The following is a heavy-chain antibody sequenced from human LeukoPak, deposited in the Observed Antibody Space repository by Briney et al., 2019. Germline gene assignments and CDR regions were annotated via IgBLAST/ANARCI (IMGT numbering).Heavy chain of an antibody. V-gene: IGHV4-34*01. Sequence: SETLSLTCAVYGGSFSGYYWSWIRQPPGKGLEWIGEINHSGSTNYNPSLKGRVTISVDTSKNQFSLKLSSVTAADTAVYYCARDAGIAAAGIIWFDPWGQGTLVTVSS. D-gene: IGHD6-13*01. CDR2: INHSGST. CDR1: GGSFSGYY. CDR3: ARDAGIAAAGIIWFDP. J-gene: IGHJ5*02.